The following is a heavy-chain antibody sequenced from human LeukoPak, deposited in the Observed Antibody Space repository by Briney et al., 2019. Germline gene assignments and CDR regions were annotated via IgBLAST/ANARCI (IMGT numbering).Heavy chain of an antibody. CDR2: ISAYNGNT. J-gene: IGHJ5*02. CDR1: GYSFTAFY. Sequence: ASVKVSCKTSGYSFTAFYIHWVRQAPGQGLEWMGWISAYNGNTNYAQKLQGRVTMTTDTSTSTAYMELRSLRSDDTAVYYCARGGTDIVVVVAAAGPFDPWGQGTLSPSPQ. V-gene: IGHV1-18*04. D-gene: IGHD2-15*01. CDR3: ARGGTDIVVVVAAAGPFDP.